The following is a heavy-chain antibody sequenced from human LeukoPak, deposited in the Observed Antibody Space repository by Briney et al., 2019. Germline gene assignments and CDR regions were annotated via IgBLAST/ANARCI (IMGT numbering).Heavy chain of an antibody. CDR1: GYTFTSFW. J-gene: IGHJ5*02. V-gene: IGHV1-46*01. CDR3: ARAPRDSSTMLDR. Sequence: ASVKVSRKASGYTFTSFWIQWARQAPGQGLEWMGLVNPSDGSTTYTHRFQGRVTVTRDTSTSTVYMDLSSLRSEDTAVYYCARAPRDSSTMLDRWGQGTLVTVSS. CDR2: VNPSDGST. D-gene: IGHD6-13*01.